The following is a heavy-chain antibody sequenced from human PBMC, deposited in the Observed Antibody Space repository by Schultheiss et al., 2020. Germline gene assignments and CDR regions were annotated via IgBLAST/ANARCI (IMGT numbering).Heavy chain of an antibody. V-gene: IGHV4-59*12. CDR1: GGSISSYY. Sequence: SETLSLTCTVSGGSISSYYWSWIRQPPGKGLEWIGSIYYSGSTYYNPSLKSRVTISVDTSKNQFSLKLSSVTAADTAVYYCARGLGGSSSWVYYYYYMDVWGKGTTVTVSS. D-gene: IGHD6-6*01. J-gene: IGHJ6*03. CDR3: ARGLGGSSSWVYYYYYMDV. CDR2: IYYSGST.